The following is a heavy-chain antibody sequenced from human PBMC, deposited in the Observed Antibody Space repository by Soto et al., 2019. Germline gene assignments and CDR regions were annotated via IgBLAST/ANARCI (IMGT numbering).Heavy chain of an antibody. D-gene: IGHD1-26*01. J-gene: IGHJ4*02. CDR3: AKGGGRIVPRHFDN. V-gene: IGHV3-23*01. CDR1: GFTFSNYA. Sequence: PGGSLRLSCAASGFTFSNYAMSWVRQAPGKGLEWVSGISSGGGSPYNADSVKDRFSISRDNSKNTLYLQMNSLRAEDTAVYYCAKGGGRIVPRHFDNWGQGILVTVSS. CDR2: ISSGGGSP.